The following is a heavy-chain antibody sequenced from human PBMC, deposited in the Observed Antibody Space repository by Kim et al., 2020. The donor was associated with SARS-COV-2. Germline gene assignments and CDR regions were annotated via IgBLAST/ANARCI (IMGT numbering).Heavy chain of an antibody. J-gene: IGHJ6*02. CDR2: INHSGST. CDR1: GGSFSGYY. V-gene: IGHV4-34*01. Sequence: SETLSLTCAVYGGSFSGYYWSWIRQPQGKGMEWIGEINHSGSTNYNPSLKSRVTISVDTSKNQFSLKLSSVTAADTAVYYCARAKSGFTITMVRYYYYYYGMDVWGQGTTVTVSS. CDR3: ARAKSGFTITMVRYYYYYYGMDV. D-gene: IGHD3-10*01.